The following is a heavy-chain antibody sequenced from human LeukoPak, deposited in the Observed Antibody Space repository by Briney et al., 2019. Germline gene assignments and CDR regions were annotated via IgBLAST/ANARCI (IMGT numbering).Heavy chain of an antibody. V-gene: IGHV4-59*08. CDR2: IYYSGST. CDR3: ARRTGYSSSWYPSATFDY. Sequence: SETLSLTCTVSGGSISSYYWSWIRQPPGEGLEWVGYIYYSGSTNYIPSLKSRVTISVDTSKNQFSLKLSSVTAADTAVYYCARRTGYSSSWYPSATFDYWGQGTLVTLSS. J-gene: IGHJ4*02. CDR1: GGSISSYY. D-gene: IGHD6-13*01.